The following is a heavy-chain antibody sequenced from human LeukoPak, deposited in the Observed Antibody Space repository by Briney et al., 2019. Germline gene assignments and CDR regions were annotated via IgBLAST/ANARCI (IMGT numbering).Heavy chain of an antibody. CDR3: ARDMGQDSGSYYVSPFDY. CDR2: IWYDGSNK. D-gene: IGHD1-26*01. CDR1: GFTFSSYG. V-gene: IGHV3-33*01. Sequence: PGGSLRLSCAASGFTFSSYGMHWVRQAPGKGLEWVAVIWYDGSNKYYADSVKGRFTISRDNSKNTLYLQMNSLRAEDTAVYYCARDMGQDSGSYYVSPFDYWGQGTLVTVSS. J-gene: IGHJ4*02.